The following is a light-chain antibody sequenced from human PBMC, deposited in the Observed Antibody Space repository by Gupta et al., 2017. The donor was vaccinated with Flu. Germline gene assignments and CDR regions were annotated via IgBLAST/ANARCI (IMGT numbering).Light chain of an antibody. V-gene: IGLV3-21*02. Sequence: YVLTQPPSVSVAPGQTARITCGGNNIGSKSVHWYQQKPGQAPVLVVYDDSDRPSGIPERFSASNSGNTATLTISRVEAGDEADYYRQVWDISSDLFYVFGTGTKVTVL. CDR2: DDS. J-gene: IGLJ1*01. CDR3: QVWDISSDLFYV. CDR1: NIGSKS.